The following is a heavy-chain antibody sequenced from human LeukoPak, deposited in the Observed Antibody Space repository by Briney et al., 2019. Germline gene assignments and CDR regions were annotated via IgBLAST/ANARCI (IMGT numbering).Heavy chain of an antibody. CDR2: ISSSSSTI. CDR3: ASTDFGAAGGDYMDV. J-gene: IGHJ6*03. CDR1: GFTFSSYS. D-gene: IGHD3/OR15-3a*01. Sequence: GGSLRLSCAASGFTFSSYSMNWVRQAPGKGLEWVSYISSSSSTIYYADSVKGRFTISRDNAKNSLYLQMNSLRAEDTAVYYCASTDFGAAGGDYMDVWGQGTPVTVSS. V-gene: IGHV3-48*04.